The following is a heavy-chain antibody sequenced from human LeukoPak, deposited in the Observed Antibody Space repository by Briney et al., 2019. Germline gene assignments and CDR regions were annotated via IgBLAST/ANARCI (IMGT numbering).Heavy chain of an antibody. V-gene: IGHV1-18*01. CDR2: ISAYNGNT. Sequence: ASVKVSCKASGYTFTSYGISWVRQAPGQGLEWMGWISAYNGNTNYAQKLQGRVTMTTDTSTSTAYMELRSLRSDDTAVYYCARFEYYYDSSGYFNWFDPWGQGTLVTVSS. CDR1: GYTFTSYG. D-gene: IGHD3-22*01. J-gene: IGHJ5*02. CDR3: ARFEYYYDSSGYFNWFDP.